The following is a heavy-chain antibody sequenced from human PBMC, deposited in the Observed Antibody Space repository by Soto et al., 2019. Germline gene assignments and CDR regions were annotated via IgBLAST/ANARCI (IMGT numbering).Heavy chain of an antibody. Sequence: QVQLVQSGAEVKKPGSSVKVSCKASGGTFSSYAISWVRQAPGQGLEWMGGIFPIFGTANYAQKVQGRVTITANESSSTAYMELSSLRSEDTAVYYCARDHPRREELLSGGSDYWGQGTLVTVSS. CDR3: ARDHPRREELLSGGSDY. CDR1: GGTFSSYA. CDR2: IFPIFGTA. D-gene: IGHD1-26*01. V-gene: IGHV1-69*12. J-gene: IGHJ4*02.